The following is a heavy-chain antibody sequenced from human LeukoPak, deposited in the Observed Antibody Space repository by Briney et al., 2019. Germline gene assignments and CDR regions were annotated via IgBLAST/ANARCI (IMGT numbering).Heavy chain of an antibody. J-gene: IGHJ5*02. D-gene: IGHD6-13*01. CDR3: ARYRKQQLFPGDWFDP. Sequence: GGSLRLSCAASGFTFSSYSMNWVRQAPGKGLEWVSSISSSSSYIYYADSVKGRFTISRDNAKNSLYLQMNSLRAEDTAVYYCARYRKQQLFPGDWFDPWGQGTLVTVSS. CDR2: ISSSSSYI. CDR1: GFTFSSYS. V-gene: IGHV3-21*01.